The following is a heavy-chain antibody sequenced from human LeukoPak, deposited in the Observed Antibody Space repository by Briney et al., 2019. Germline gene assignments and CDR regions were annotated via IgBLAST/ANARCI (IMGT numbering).Heavy chain of an antibody. J-gene: IGHJ4*02. V-gene: IGHV3-23*01. CDR3: AKDPLYSSGWYPVRYYYGSSSPRSL. Sequence: GGSLRLSCAASGFTFSIYAMSWVRQAPGRGLEWVSAISGSSGSTDYAAHVAGRFTSPRDTSKNPLYLQMNSFRDQDTSANYCAKDPLYSSGWYPVRYYYGSSSPRSLWGQGILATVSS. CDR2: ISGSSGST. CDR1: GFTFSIYA. D-gene: IGHD6-19*01.